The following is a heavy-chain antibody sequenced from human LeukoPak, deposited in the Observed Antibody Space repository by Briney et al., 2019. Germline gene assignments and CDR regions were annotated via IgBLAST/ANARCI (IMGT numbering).Heavy chain of an antibody. CDR1: GFTVSSKH. J-gene: IGHJ4*02. V-gene: IGHV3-66*01. CDR3: ARDQYSYAHAAH. Sequence: GGSLRLSCAASGFTVSSKHMRWVRQAPGKGLEWVSFIYSGGTTYYAYSVKGRFTITRDNSKTTLHLQMNRLSAEDTAMYYCARDQYSYAHAAHSGQGTLVTVSS. D-gene: IGHD5-18*01. CDR2: IYSGGTT.